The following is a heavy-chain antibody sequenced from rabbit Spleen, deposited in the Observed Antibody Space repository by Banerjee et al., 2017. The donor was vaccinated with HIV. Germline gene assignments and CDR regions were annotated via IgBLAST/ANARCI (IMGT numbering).Heavy chain of an antibody. J-gene: IGHJ3*01. CDR3: ARVSETSGWGEDL. D-gene: IGHD4-1*01. CDR2: IAGSSSGFT. CDR1: GFSFSRGDY. V-gene: IGHV1S40*01. Sequence: QSLEESGGDLVKPGASLTLTCTASGFSFSRGDYMCWVRQAPGKGLEWISCIAGSSSGFTYSATWAQGRFTCSKTSSTTVTLQMTSLTVADTATYFCARVSETSGWGEDLWGQGTLVTVS.